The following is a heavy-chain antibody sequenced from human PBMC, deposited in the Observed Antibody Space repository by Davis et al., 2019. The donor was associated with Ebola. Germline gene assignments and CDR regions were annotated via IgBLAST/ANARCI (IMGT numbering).Heavy chain of an antibody. V-gene: IGHV1-2*02. J-gene: IGHJ4*02. CDR3: AKDRELTTWAYYFHY. D-gene: IGHD3-10*01. CDR1: GYTFTGYY. CDR2: INPNSGGT. Sequence: ASVKVSCKASGYTFTGYYMHWVRQAPGQGLEWMGWINPNSGGTNYAQKFQGRVTMTRDTSISTAYMELTRLTSDDTALYYCAKDRELTTWAYYFHYWGQGTLVTVSS.